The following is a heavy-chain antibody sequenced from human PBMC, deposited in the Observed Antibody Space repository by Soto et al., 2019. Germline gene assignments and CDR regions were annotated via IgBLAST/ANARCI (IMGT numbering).Heavy chain of an antibody. V-gene: IGHV1-3*01. CDR3: ARKKLLGHCFDP. CDR2: INAGNGNT. J-gene: IGHJ5*02. CDR1: GSTFPSYA. Sequence: ASVKLSCKASGSTFPSYAMHLVRQDTGQRLEWMGWINAGNGNTKYSQKFQGRVTITRDTSASTAYMELSSLRSEDTAVYYCARKKLLGHCFDPWGQGALVTVSS. D-gene: IGHD2-15*01.